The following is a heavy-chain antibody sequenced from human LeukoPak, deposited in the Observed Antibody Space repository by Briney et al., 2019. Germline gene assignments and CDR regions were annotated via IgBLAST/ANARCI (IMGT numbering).Heavy chain of an antibody. J-gene: IGHJ5*02. CDR1: GFTFTSYF. D-gene: IGHD6-13*01. Sequence: GRSLRLSCAASGFTFTSYFMHWVRQAPGKGLQWVALISCDGSNKYYADSVKGRFTISRDNSKNTLYLQMNSLRAEDTAVYYCARPRGAAAGTFGFDPWGQGTLVTVSS. V-gene: IGHV3-30*03. CDR2: ISCDGSNK. CDR3: ARPRGAAAGTFGFDP.